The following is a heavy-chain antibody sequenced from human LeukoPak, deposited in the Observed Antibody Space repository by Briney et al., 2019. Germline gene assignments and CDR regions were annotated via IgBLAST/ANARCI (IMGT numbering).Heavy chain of an antibody. CDR3: VRCDGYNSCYFDY. Sequence: GGSLRLSCGASGFTFSSHWMSWVRQAPGKGLEWVANINQDGSRKNYVGSVKGRFTISRDNAKNSLELQMNSLRVEDTAVYYCVRCDGYNSCYFDYWGQGTLVTVFS. CDR2: INQDGSRK. D-gene: IGHD5-24*01. J-gene: IGHJ4*02. CDR1: GFTFSSHW. V-gene: IGHV3-7*01.